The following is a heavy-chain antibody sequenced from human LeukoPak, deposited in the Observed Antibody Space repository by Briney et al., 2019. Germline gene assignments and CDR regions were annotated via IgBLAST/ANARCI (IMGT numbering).Heavy chain of an antibody. D-gene: IGHD1-20*01. V-gene: IGHV3-7*01. CDR2: IKQDGSEK. Sequence: GGSLRLSCAASGFTFSSYWMSWVRQAPGKGLEWVANIKQDGSEKYYVDSVKGRFTISRDNAKNSLYLQMNSLRAEDTAVYYCARQSYNWNLNWFDPWGQGTLVTVSS. CDR1: GFTFSSYW. CDR3: ARQSYNWNLNWFDP. J-gene: IGHJ5*02.